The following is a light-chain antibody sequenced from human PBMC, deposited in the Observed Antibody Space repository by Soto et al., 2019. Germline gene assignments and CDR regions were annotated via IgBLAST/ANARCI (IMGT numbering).Light chain of an antibody. CDR1: QDISSY. V-gene: IGKV1-9*01. J-gene: IGKJ1*01. CDR2: SAS. Sequence: DIQLTQSPSFLSASVGDRVTITCRASQDISSYLAWYQQRPGKVPRFLTHSASTLQSGVPSRFSATGSGTTFTLTISSLQPEDIATYSCQQLNRFPRTFGQGPKVEV. CDR3: QQLNRFPRT.